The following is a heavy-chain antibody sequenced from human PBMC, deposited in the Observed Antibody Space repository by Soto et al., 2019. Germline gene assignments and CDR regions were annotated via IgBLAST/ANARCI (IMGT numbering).Heavy chain of an antibody. CDR1: GYTFTRYD. J-gene: IGHJ4*02. D-gene: IGHD2-15*01. CDR3: ARGYCSGGTCYDK. CDR2: MNPNSGNT. V-gene: IGHV1-8*01. Sequence: ASVKVSCKASGYTFTRYDINWVRQATGQGLEWMGWMNPNSGNTGYAQRFQGRVTMTRNTSISTAYMELSSLRSEDTAVYYCARGYCSGGTCYDKWGQGTLVTVSS.